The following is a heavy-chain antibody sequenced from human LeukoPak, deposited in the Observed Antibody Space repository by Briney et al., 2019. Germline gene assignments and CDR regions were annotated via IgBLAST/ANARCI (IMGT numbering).Heavy chain of an antibody. D-gene: IGHD2-15*01. CDR2: VSDSGSSA. CDR1: GFTLSSYA. Sequence: PGGSLRLSCAASGFTLSSYAMNSVRQAPGKGLEWVSVVSDSGSSAYYTDSVKGRFTISRDNSKDTPYLQMNSLRVEDTAVYYCAPDLRGAAWSLDYWGQGTLVTVSS. J-gene: IGHJ4*02. CDR3: APDLRGAAWSLDY. V-gene: IGHV3-23*01.